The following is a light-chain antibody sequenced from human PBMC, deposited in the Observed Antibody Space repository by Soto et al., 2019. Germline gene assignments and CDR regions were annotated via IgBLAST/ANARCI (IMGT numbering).Light chain of an antibody. Sequence: EIVLTQSPGTLSLSPGERATLSCRASQSVSSSYLAWYQQKPVQAPRLLIYTASSRATGIPDRFSGSGSGKDFTLTITRLEPEDFAVYYCQQYGSSPRTFGQVTRLERK. J-gene: IGKJ5*01. V-gene: IGKV3-20*01. CDR2: TAS. CDR3: QQYGSSPRT. CDR1: QSVSSSY.